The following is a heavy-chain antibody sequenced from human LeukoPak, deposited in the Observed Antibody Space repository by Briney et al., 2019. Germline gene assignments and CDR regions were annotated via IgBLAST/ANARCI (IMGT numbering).Heavy chain of an antibody. V-gene: IGHV3-30*04. CDR3: AKDVRNSGSPI. CDR2: ISYDGSNK. Sequence: QSGGSLGLSCAASGFTFSSYEMNWVRQAPGKGLEWVAVISYDGSNKYYADSVKGRFTISRDNSKNTLYLQMNSLRAEDTAVYYCAKDVRNSGSPIWGQGTLVTVSS. J-gene: IGHJ4*02. D-gene: IGHD6-19*01. CDR1: GFTFSSYE.